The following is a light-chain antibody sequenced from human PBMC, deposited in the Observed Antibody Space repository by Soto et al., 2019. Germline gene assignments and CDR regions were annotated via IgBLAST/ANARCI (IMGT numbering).Light chain of an antibody. J-gene: IGLJ1*01. CDR3: SSYTTTTTLEGV. V-gene: IGLV2-14*03. CDR1: SRDIGTYKY. CDR2: DVS. Sequence: QSALTQPASVSGSPGQSITISCTGTSRDIGTYKYVSWYQQHPGKAPKLIIFDVSSRPSGVSTRFSGSKSGNTASLTISGLQTEDEADYFCSSYTTTTTLEGVFGTGTQLTVL.